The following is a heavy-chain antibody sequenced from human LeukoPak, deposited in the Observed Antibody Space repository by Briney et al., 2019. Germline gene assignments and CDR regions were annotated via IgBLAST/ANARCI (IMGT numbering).Heavy chain of an antibody. V-gene: IGHV3-23*01. J-gene: IGHJ4*02. CDR3: ARDILYGDYTFDY. CDR2: ISGSGGST. CDR1: GFTFSSYG. Sequence: GGSLRLSCAASGFTFSSYGMSWVRQAPGKGLEWVSAISGSGGSTYYADSVKGRFTISRDNAKNSLYLQMNSLRAEDTAVYYCARDILYGDYTFDYWGQGTLVTVSS. D-gene: IGHD4-17*01.